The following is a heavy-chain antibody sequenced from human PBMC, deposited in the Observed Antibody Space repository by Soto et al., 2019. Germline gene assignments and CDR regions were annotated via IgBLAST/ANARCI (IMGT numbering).Heavy chain of an antibody. D-gene: IGHD3-22*01. Sequence: ASVKVSCKASGYTFTGYYMHWVRQAPGQGLEWMGWINPNSGGTNYAQKFQGWVTMTRDTSISTAYMELSRLRSDDTAVYYCARFQGGVPRSGYYYFDYWGQGTLVTVSS. J-gene: IGHJ4*02. CDR1: GYTFTGYY. CDR2: INPNSGGT. CDR3: ARFQGGVPRSGYYYFDY. V-gene: IGHV1-2*04.